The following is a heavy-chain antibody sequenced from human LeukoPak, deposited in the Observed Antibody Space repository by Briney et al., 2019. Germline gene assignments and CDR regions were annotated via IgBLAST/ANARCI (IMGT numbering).Heavy chain of an antibody. CDR2: IYYSGTT. CDR3: ARSTGDY. Sequence: SETLSLTCTVSGGSISSRFYYWGWIRQPPGKGLEWIGKIYYSGTTQYNLSLKSRVTISVDTSKKQFSLKLNSVTAADTAVYYCARSTGDYWGQGTLVTVSS. V-gene: IGHV4-39*01. CDR1: GGSISSRFYY. J-gene: IGHJ4*02.